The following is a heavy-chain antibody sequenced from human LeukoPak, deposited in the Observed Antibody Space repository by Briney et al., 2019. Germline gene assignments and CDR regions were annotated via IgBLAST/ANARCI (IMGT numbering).Heavy chain of an antibody. CDR1: GGSISSGGYY. V-gene: IGHV4-30-2*01. J-gene: IGHJ4*02. CDR3: ARVRGGWYYADY. D-gene: IGHD6-19*01. CDR2: IYHSGST. Sequence: SQTLSLTCTVSGGSISSGGYYWSWIRQPPGKGLEWIGYIYHSGSTYYNPSLKSRVTISVDRSKNQFSLKLSSVTAADTAVYYCARVRGGWYYADYWGQGTLVTVSS.